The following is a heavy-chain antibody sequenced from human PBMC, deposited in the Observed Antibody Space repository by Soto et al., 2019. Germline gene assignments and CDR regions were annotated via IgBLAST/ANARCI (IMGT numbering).Heavy chain of an antibody. Sequence: QVQLQESGPGLVKPSQTLYLTCTVSGGSIRSGGYYWSWIRQHPVKGLEWIGYIYDSGSTYYNPSLKSRVTISVDTSKNQFSLKLSSVTAADTAVYYCARGKDYGGQEDAFDIWGQGTMVTISS. V-gene: IGHV4-31*03. CDR3: ARGKDYGGQEDAFDI. D-gene: IGHD4-17*01. CDR2: IYDSGST. CDR1: GGSIRSGGYY. J-gene: IGHJ3*02.